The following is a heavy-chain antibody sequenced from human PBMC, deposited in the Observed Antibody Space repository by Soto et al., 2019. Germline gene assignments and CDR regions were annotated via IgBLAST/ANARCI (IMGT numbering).Heavy chain of an antibody. CDR3: ARDLAGKDYYYGMDV. V-gene: IGHV4-31*03. Sequence: SETLSLTCTVSGGSISSGGYYWSWIRQHPGKGLEGIGDIYYSGSTYYTPPLKSRVTISVDTSKNQFSLKLSSVTAADTAVYYCARDLAGKDYYYGMDVWGQGNTVTVSS. CDR2: IYYSGST. D-gene: IGHD6-13*01. J-gene: IGHJ6*02. CDR1: GGSISSGGYY.